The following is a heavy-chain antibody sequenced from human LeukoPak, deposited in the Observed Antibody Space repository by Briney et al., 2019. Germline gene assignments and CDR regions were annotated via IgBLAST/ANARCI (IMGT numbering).Heavy chain of an antibody. Sequence: GGSLRLSCAASGFTSIDYDMHWVRQVIGKGLEWVSAIGIRGDTHYSGSVKGRFTISRENAESSLYLQMNSLRAEDTAVYYCARGGIQVSGIDEFDYWGQGTLVTVSS. D-gene: IGHD6-19*01. CDR1: GFTSIDYD. CDR2: IGIRGDT. V-gene: IGHV3-13*01. CDR3: ARGGIQVSGIDEFDY. J-gene: IGHJ4*02.